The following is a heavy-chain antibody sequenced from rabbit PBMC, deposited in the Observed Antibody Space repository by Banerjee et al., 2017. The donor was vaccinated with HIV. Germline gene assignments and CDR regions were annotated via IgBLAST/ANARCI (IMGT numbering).Heavy chain of an antibody. CDR1: GFDFSSNA. CDR3: ARTGALYYGFSL. D-gene: IGHD1-1*01. CDR2: IYVGKGST. Sequence: QGQLEEAGGDLVKPGASLTHTCTVSGFDFSSNAMCWVRQAPGKGLEWIGTIYVGKGSTYYASWAKGRFTVSKTSSTTVTLQMTSLTAADTATYFCARTGALYYGFSLWGPGTLVTVS. J-gene: IGHJ4*01. V-gene: IGHV1S45*01.